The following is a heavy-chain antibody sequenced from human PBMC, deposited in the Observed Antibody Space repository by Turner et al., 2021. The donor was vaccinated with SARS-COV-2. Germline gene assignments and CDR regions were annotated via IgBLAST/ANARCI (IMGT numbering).Heavy chain of an antibody. CDR1: GFTVSNNY. CDR3: ARGEIRGVTGDY. V-gene: IGHV3-66*01. D-gene: IGHD3-10*01. Sequence: EVQLVQSGGGLVQPGGSLRLSCTASGFTVSNNYMSWVRQGPGKGLEWVSPIYSGGTTKYADSVKGRFTISRDNSKNTLYLQMNSLRAEDTAVYYCARGEIRGVTGDYWGRGTLVTVSS. J-gene: IGHJ4*02. CDR2: IYSGGTT.